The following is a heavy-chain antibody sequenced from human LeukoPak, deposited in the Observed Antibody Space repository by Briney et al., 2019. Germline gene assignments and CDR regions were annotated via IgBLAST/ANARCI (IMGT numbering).Heavy chain of an antibody. CDR2: IYYSGNT. V-gene: IGHV4-59*08. J-gene: IGHJ4*02. CDR3: VRHARDGYNYVEY. D-gene: IGHD5-24*01. CDR1: GGSIRNYY. Sequence: SETLSLTCTVSGGSIRNYYWSWIRQPPGKGLEWIGYIYYSGNTNQNPSLKSRVTISVDTSKNQFSLKLSSVTAADTAVYYCVRHARDGYNYVEYWGQGALVTVSS.